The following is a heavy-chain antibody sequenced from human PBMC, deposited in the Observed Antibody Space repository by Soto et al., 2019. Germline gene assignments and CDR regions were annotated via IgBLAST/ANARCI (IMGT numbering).Heavy chain of an antibody. V-gene: IGHV4-39*07. Sequence: PSETLSLTCTASGGSISSSSYYWGWIRQPPGKGLEWIGSIYYSGSTYYNPSLKSRVTISVDTSKNQFSLKLSSVTAADTAVYYCARVQSHIYCSSTSCYTRPYYYYGMDVWGQGTTVTVSS. J-gene: IGHJ6*02. CDR3: ARVQSHIYCSSTSCYTRPYYYYGMDV. D-gene: IGHD2-2*02. CDR2: IYYSGST. CDR1: GGSISSSSYY.